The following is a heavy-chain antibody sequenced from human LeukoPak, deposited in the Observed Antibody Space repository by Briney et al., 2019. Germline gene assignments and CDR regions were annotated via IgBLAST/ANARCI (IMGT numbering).Heavy chain of an antibody. CDR2: IYYSGST. Sequence: PSETLSLTCTVSGGSISSSSYYWGWIRQPPGEGLEWIGSIYYSGSTNYNPSLKSRVTISVDTSKNQFSLKLSSVTAADTAVYYCASWSGQHFDYWGQGTLVTVSS. CDR1: GGSISSSSYY. J-gene: IGHJ4*02. CDR3: ASWSGQHFDY. V-gene: IGHV4-39*07. D-gene: IGHD3-3*01.